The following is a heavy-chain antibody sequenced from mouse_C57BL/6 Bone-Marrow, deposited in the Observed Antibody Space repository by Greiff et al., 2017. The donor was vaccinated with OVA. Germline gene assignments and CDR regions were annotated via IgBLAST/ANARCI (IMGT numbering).Heavy chain of an antibody. CDR2: INPSSGCT. D-gene: IGHD4-1*01. CDR1: GYTFTSYW. V-gene: IGHV1-7*01. CDR3: AGAGTAY. J-gene: IGHJ3*01. Sequence: VQVVESGAELVKPGASVKLSCKASGYTFTSYWMHWVKQRPGQGLEWIGYINPSSGCTKYNQKFKDKATLTADKSSSTAYMQLSRLTYEDAAVYCCAGAGTAYGGRGTLVTVTA.